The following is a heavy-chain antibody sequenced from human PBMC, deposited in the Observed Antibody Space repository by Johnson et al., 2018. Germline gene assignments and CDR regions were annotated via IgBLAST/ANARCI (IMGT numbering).Heavy chain of an antibody. Sequence: VQLVESGGGLVKPGGSLRLSCAASGFTFSDYYMSWIRQAPGKGLEWVSYISSSGSTIYYADSVKGRFIISRDNAKNSLYLQMNSLRAEDTAVYYCARERRRITMIVVVKASHGAFDIWGQGTMVTVSS. CDR2: ISSSGSTI. J-gene: IGHJ3*02. V-gene: IGHV3-11*04. CDR3: ARERRRITMIVVVKASHGAFDI. D-gene: IGHD3-22*01. CDR1: GFTFSDYY.